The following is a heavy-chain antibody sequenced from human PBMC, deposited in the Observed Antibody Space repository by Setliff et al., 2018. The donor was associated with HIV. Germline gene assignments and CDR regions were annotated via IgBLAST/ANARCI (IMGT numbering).Heavy chain of an antibody. Sequence: SETLSLTCTVSGGSISRYYRSWIRQPAGKGLEWIGRIYPSGNINYNPSLKSRLTMSIDTSKNQFSLKLSSVTATDTAVYYCARDAGPHYGSGPPLEYWGQGIQVTVS. D-gene: IGHD3-10*01. V-gene: IGHV4-4*07. J-gene: IGHJ4*02. CDR2: IYPSGNI. CDR1: GGSISRYY. CDR3: ARDAGPHYGSGPPLEY.